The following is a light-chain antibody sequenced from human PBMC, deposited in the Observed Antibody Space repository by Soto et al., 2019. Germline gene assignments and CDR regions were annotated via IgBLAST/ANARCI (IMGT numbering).Light chain of an antibody. CDR1: QDINVY. J-gene: IGKJ1*01. CDR2: KAS. CDR3: QHYNSYSEA. V-gene: IGKV1-5*03. Sequence: DIQMTQSPSSVSASIGDTVTITCRASQDINVYLNWYQQKPGKAPKLLIYKASTLKSGVPSRFSGSGSGTEFTLTISSLQPDDFATYYCQHYNSYSEAFGQGTKVDIK.